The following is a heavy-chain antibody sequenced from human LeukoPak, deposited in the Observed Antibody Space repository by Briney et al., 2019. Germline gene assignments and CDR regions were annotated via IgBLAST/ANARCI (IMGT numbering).Heavy chain of an antibody. J-gene: IGHJ6*03. Sequence: PGGSLRLSCEASGFILSRYSMNWVRQAPGKGLEWVSSVSTSSSYIYYADSVKGRFTISRGNAKNSLYLQMNSLRAEDTAVYYCAREGTGTTSYYYYYMDVWGKGTTVTVSS. V-gene: IGHV3-21*01. D-gene: IGHD1-1*01. CDR3: AREGTGTTSYYYYYMDV. CDR2: VSTSSSYI. CDR1: GFILSRYS.